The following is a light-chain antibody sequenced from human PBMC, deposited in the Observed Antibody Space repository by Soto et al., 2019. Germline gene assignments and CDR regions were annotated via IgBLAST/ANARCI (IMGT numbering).Light chain of an antibody. CDR1: QSVSSN. Sequence: EMVMTQSPATLSVSPGERATLSCRASQSVSSNLAWYQQKPGQAPRLLIYGASTRATGVPARFSGSGSGTEFTLTISSPQSEDFAVYHCQHYNSWPRAFGQGTKVGSK. CDR2: GAS. V-gene: IGKV3-15*01. CDR3: QHYNSWPRA. J-gene: IGKJ1*01.